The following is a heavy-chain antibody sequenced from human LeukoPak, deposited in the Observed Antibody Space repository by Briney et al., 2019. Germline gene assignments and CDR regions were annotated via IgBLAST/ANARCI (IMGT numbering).Heavy chain of an antibody. CDR2: INPSGGST. V-gene: IGHV1-46*01. CDR1: GYTFTSYY. D-gene: IGHD3-22*01. J-gene: IGHJ3*02. CDR3: ARDLGGIYYDSSGYSVDAFDI. Sequence: ASVKVSCKASGYTFTSYYMHWVRQAPGQGLEWVGIINPSGGSTSYAQKFQGRVTMTRDTSTSTVYMELSSLRSEDTAVYYCARDLGGIYYDSSGYSVDAFDIWGQGTMVTVSS.